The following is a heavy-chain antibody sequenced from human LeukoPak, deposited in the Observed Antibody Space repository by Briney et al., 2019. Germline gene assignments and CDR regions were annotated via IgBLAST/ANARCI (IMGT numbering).Heavy chain of an antibody. CDR1: GFTFSSYE. J-gene: IGHJ4*02. Sequence: GGSLRLSCAASGFTFSSYEMNWVRQAPGKGLEWVSYISSSGSTIYYADSVKGRFTISRDNSKNTLYLQMNSLRAEDTAVYYCAKDSGTGDYWGQGTLVTVSS. D-gene: IGHD6-13*01. V-gene: IGHV3-48*03. CDR3: AKDSGTGDY. CDR2: ISSSGSTI.